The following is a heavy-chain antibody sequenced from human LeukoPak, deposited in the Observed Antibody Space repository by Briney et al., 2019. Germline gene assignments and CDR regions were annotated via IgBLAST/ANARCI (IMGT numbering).Heavy chain of an antibody. CDR3: ARDRGYSYTDY. CDR1: GGSISSYY. V-gene: IGHV4-59*01. Sequence: PSETLSLTCTVSGGSISSYYWSWIRQPPGEGLEWIGYIYYSGSTNYNPSLKSRVTISVDTSKNQFSLKLSSVTTADTAVYYCARDRGYSYTDYWGQGTLVTVSS. D-gene: IGHD5-18*01. J-gene: IGHJ4*02. CDR2: IYYSGST.